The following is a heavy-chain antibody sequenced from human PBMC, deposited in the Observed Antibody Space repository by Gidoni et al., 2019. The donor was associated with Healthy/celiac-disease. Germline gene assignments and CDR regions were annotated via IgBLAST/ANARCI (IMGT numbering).Heavy chain of an antibody. J-gene: IGHJ6*02. D-gene: IGHD6-6*01. V-gene: IGHV4-34*01. CDR2: INHSGST. CDR1: GGSFSGYY. Sequence: QVQLQQWGAGLLKPSETLSLTCAVYGGSFSGYYWSGIRQPPGKGLEWIGEINHSGSTNYNPSLKSRVTISVDTSKNQFSLKLSSVTAADTAVYYCARGRIAARPYYYYYGMDVWGQGTTVTVSS. CDR3: ARGRIAARPYYYYYGMDV.